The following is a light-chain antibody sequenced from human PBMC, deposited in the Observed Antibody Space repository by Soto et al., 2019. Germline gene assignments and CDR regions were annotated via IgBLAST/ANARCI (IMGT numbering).Light chain of an antibody. Sequence: EIVMTQAPATLSVSPGERATLSCRASQSVSINLAWYQQKPGQAPRLLIYGASTRATGIPARFSGSGSGTEFTLTISSLQSEDFAVYYCQQYNNWPPVTFGQGTKVDIK. CDR2: GAS. V-gene: IGKV3-15*01. CDR1: QSVSIN. CDR3: QQYNNWPPVT. J-gene: IGKJ1*01.